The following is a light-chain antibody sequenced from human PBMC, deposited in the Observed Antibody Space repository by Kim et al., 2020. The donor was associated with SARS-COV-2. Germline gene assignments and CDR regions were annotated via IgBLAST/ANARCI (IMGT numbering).Light chain of an antibody. CDR1: RPLTRS. CDR2: EAS. V-gene: IGKV1-13*02. J-gene: IGKJ2*01. CDR3: QQFHSFPHT. Sequence: AIQLTQSPSSLSAFVGDRVTITCRASRPLTRSVAWYQKKPGKVPELLMYEASNLEGGVPSRFSGNVSGTGTDFTLTISGLQPEDFGSYFCQQFHSFPHTFGQGTKLEI.